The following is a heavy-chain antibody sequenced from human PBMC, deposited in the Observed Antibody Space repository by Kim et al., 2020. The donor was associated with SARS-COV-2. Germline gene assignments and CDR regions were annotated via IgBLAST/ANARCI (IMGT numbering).Heavy chain of an antibody. J-gene: IGHJ6*02. D-gene: IGHD2-21*01. V-gene: IGHV3-23*01. CDR3: AKDLWNYSAMDV. Sequence: YAGSVKGRFLISRDDSKTTLYLRLNNLRAEDTALYYCAKDLWNYSAMDVWGQGTTVTVSS.